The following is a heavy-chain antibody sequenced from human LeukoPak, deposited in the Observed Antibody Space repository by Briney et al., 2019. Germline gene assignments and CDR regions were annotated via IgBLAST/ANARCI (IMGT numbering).Heavy chain of an antibody. CDR1: GDSISSYY. J-gene: IGHJ5*02. CDR3: ARVGFMVRGVIPNWFDP. V-gene: IGHV4-39*07. D-gene: IGHD3-10*01. Sequence: SETLSLTCTVSGDSISSYYWGWIRQPPGKGLEWIGSIYYSGSTYYNPSLKSRVTISVDTSKNQFSLKLSSVTAADTAVYYCARVGFMVRGVIPNWFDPWGQGTLVTVSS. CDR2: IYYSGST.